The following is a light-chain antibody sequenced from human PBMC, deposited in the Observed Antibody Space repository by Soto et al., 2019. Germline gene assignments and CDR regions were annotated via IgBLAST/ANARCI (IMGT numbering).Light chain of an antibody. V-gene: IGKV1-12*01. J-gene: IGKJ2*01. CDR1: QPINTW. CDR3: QQSNSFPYT. CDR2: AAS. Sequence: DIQMTQSPSSVSASVGDIITITGRASQPINTWLAWYQQKPGKAPNLLIYAASTLHRGAPSRFSGRGSGTDFSLTIRNLEPEDSATYYCQQSNSFPYTFGQGTKVEMK.